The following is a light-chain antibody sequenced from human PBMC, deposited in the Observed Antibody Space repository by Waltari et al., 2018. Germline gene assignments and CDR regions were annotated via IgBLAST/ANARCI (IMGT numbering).Light chain of an antibody. CDR1: QSLSVAY. CDR2: GAS. J-gene: IGKJ2*01. CDR3: QQYDTSPGT. Sequence: EIVLTQSPGTLSLSPGDPATLSCRASQSLSVAYLAWYQHNSGQAPRLLIYGASYRATGIPDRFSGSGSGTDFTLTITRLEPDDFAVYYCQQYDTSPGTFGQGTKLEI. V-gene: IGKV3-20*01.